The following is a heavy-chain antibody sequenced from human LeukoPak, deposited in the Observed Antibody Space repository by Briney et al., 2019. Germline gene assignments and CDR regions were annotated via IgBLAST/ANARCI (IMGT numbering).Heavy chain of an antibody. CDR3: AREGLRLGEFKNTNWFDP. Sequence: PSETLSLTCTVPGRSISSDSYYWSWIRQPAGKGLEWIGRMSTSGSTKYSPSLKSRVTISVDTSKNQFSLKLSSVTAADTAVYYCAREGLRLGEFKNTNWFDPWGQGTLVTVSS. V-gene: IGHV4-61*02. CDR2: MSTSGST. CDR1: GRSISSDSYY. J-gene: IGHJ5*02. D-gene: IGHD3-16*01.